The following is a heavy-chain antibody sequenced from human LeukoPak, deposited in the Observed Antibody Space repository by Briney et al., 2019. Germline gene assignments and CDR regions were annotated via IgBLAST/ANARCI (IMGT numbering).Heavy chain of an antibody. J-gene: IGHJ5*02. CDR3: ASAGRASYGSGRYYNGSRPTNWFDP. V-gene: IGHV4-4*07. CDR1: GGSISSYY. Sequence: SETLSLTCTVSGGSISSYYWSWIRQPAGKGLEWIGRIYTSGSTNYNPSLKSRVTMSVDTSKNQFSLKLSSVTAADTAVYYCASAGRASYGSGRYYNGSRPTNWFDPWGQGTLVTVSS. CDR2: IYTSGST. D-gene: IGHD3-10*01.